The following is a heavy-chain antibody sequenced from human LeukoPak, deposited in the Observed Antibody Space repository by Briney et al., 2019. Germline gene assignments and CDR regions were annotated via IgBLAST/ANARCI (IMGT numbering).Heavy chain of an antibody. CDR1: GFTLNNYA. D-gene: IGHD1-14*01. CDR2: ISSSGDAT. V-gene: IGHV3-23*01. CDR3: ARGTTDLDY. J-gene: IGHJ4*02. Sequence: GGSLRLSCAASGFTLNNYAMNWVRQAPGKGLEWVSLISSSGDATYYADSVQGRFTISRDNSKNTLYLHIDSLRVEDTATYYCARGTTDLDYWGQGTRVIVSS.